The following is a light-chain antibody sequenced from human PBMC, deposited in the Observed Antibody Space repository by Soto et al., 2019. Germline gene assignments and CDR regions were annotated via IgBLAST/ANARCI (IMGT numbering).Light chain of an antibody. J-gene: IGKJ1*01. Sequence: EIVMTQSPATLSVSPGERATLSCRASQSVRSNLAWYQQKPGQAPRLLMYGASTRATGIPARFSGSGSGTEFTLTISSLQSEDFAVYYCQKYDNWPETFGQGTKVDI. V-gene: IGKV3-15*01. CDR2: GAS. CDR1: QSVRSN. CDR3: QKYDNWPET.